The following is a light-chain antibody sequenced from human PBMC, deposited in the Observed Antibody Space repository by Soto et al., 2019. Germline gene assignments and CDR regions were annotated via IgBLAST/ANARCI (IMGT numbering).Light chain of an antibody. CDR2: WAS. J-gene: IGKJ2*01. Sequence: DIVMTQSPDSLAVSLGERATINCKSSQSVLYSSNNKNYLAWYQQKPGQPPKLLIYWASTRESGVPDRFSGSGSGTDFTLTISSLQAEDVAVYYCQQYYSTPPMYTFGQGTKLGIK. CDR1: QSVLYSSNNKNY. CDR3: QQYYSTPPMYT. V-gene: IGKV4-1*01.